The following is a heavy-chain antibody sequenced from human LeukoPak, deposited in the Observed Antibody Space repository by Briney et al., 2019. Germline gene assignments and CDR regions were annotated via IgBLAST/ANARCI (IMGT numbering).Heavy chain of an antibody. D-gene: IGHD3-22*01. CDR3: AKDDSNYYYYGMDV. CDR1: GFTFSTNW. V-gene: IGHV3-23*01. CDR2: ISGSGGST. Sequence: AGGSLRLSCTASGFTFSTNWMSWVRQAPGKGLEWVSAISGSGGSTYYADSVKGRFTISRDNSKNTLYLQMNSLRAEDTAVYYCAKDDSNYYYYGMDVWGQGTTVTVSS. J-gene: IGHJ6*02.